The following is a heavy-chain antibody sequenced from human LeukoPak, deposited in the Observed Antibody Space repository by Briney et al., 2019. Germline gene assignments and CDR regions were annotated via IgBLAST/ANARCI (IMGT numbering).Heavy chain of an antibody. V-gene: IGHV3-21*01. CDR3: ARLSSGYYRPGDY. CDR1: GFTFSSYS. J-gene: IGHJ4*02. CDR2: ISSSSSYI. Sequence: PGGSPRLSCAASGFTFSSYSMTWVRQAPGKGLEWVSSISSSSSYIYYADSVKGRFTISRDNAKNSLYLQMNCLRAEDTAVYYCARLSSGYYRPGDYWGQGTLVTVSS. D-gene: IGHD3-22*01.